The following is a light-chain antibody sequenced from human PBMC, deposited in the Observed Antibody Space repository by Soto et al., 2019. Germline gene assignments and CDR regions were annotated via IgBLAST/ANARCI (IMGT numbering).Light chain of an antibody. V-gene: IGKV1-12*01. J-gene: IGKJ5*01. CDR1: QDVGSW. CDR3: QQAGAFPT. CDR2: GAS. Sequence: DIQMTQSPSSVSASVGDRVTITCRASQDVGSWVAWYQQKPGVAPRLLIYGASTLESGVPSRFGGSGYGTDFTLSISSLEPEDFATYYCQQAGAFPTFGQGTRL.